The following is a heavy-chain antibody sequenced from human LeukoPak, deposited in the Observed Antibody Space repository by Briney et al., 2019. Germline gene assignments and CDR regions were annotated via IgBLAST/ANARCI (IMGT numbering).Heavy chain of an antibody. D-gene: IGHD2-15*01. CDR2: IYSSGNT. CDR3: ARGGYPDSFDH. Sequence: PSETLSLTCTVSGGSISSYYWTWIRQPAGQGLEWIGRIYSSGNTNYNPSLNSRVTMSVYMSNTHFSLRLTSVTAADTALFYVARGGYPDSFDHWGQGSRVTSPQ. J-gene: IGHJ4*02. CDR1: GGSISSYY. V-gene: IGHV4-4*07.